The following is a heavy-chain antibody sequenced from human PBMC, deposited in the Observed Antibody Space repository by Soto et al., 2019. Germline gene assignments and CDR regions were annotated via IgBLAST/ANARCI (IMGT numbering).Heavy chain of an antibody. J-gene: IGHJ6*02. Sequence: SVKVSCKASGYTFTSYAMHWVRQAPGQRLEWMGWINAGNGNTKYSQKFQGRVTITRDTSASTAYMELSSLRSEDTAVYYCARFEVVVAATPYYYYGMDVWGQGTTVTVSS. CDR1: GYTFTSYA. CDR2: INAGNGNT. V-gene: IGHV1-3*01. CDR3: ARFEVVVAATPYYYYGMDV. D-gene: IGHD2-15*01.